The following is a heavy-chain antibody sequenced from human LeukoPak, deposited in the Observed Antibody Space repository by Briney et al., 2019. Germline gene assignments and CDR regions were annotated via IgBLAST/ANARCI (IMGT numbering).Heavy chain of an antibody. CDR1: GYTFTGYY. CDR3: VEDRYYYYGMDV. V-gene: IGHV1-2*02. J-gene: IGHJ6*02. CDR2: INPNSGGT. Sequence: GASVKVFCKASGYTFTGYYMHWVRQAPGQGLEWMGWINPNSGGTNYAQKFQGRVTMTRDTSISTAYMELSRLRSDDTAVYYCVEDRYYYYGMDVWGQGTTVTVSS.